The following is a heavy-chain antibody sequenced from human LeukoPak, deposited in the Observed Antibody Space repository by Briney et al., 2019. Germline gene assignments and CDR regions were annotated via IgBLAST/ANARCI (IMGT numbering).Heavy chain of an antibody. V-gene: IGHV3-30*02. CDR3: AKDIVVVGDGGDY. Sequence: PGGSLRLSCAASGFTFSSYGMHWVRQAPGKGLEWVAFIRYDGSNKYYADSVKGRFTISRDNSKNTLYLLMNSLRAEDTAVYYCAKDIVVVGDGGDYWGQGTLVTVSS. CDR1: GFTFSSYG. CDR2: IRYDGSNK. D-gene: IGHD2-2*01. J-gene: IGHJ4*02.